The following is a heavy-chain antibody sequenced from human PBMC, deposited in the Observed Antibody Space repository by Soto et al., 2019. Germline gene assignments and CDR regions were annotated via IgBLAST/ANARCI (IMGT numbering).Heavy chain of an antibody. V-gene: IGHV3-23*01. D-gene: IGHD6-19*01. CDR1: GFTFRSHA. CDR2: ISGNGGSS. Sequence: GSLRLSCAASGFTFRSHAMSWVRRAPGKGLEWVSGISGNGGSSQHADSVKGRFTISRDNSKNTVYLQMNSLRAEDTAIYYCAKTSVAGTHYFDYWGQGTLVTVSS. CDR3: AKTSVAGTHYFDY. J-gene: IGHJ4*02.